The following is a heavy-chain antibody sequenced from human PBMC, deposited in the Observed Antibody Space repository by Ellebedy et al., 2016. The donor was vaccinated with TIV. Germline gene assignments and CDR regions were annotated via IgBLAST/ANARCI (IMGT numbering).Heavy chain of an antibody. CDR3: ARAVAGAPDS. J-gene: IGHJ4*02. Sequence: GESLKISXAASGFSFSDYSMHWVRQAPGKGLVWVSRIHSDGRTTSYADSVKGRFTISRDNAKNSLHLQMNSLRAEDTAVYYCARAVAGAPDSWGQGTLVTVSS. V-gene: IGHV3-74*01. D-gene: IGHD6-19*01. CDR1: GFSFSDYS. CDR2: IHSDGRTT.